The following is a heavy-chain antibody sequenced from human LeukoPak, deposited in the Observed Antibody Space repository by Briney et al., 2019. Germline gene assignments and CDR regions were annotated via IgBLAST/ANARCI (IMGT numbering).Heavy chain of an antibody. CDR3: ATEKEAHSSWDY. J-gene: IGHJ4*02. Sequence: SETLSLTCTVSGDSISSSSYYWGWIRQPPGKGLEWIGNIYYSGTTYYNPSLKSRVTISVDTSKYQFSLKLSSVTAADTAVYYCATEKEAHSSWDYWGQGTLVTVSS. CDR2: IYYSGTT. V-gene: IGHV4-39*01. CDR1: GDSISSSSYY.